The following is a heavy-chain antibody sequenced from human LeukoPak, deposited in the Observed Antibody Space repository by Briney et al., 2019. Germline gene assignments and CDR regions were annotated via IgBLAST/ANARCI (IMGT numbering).Heavy chain of an antibody. CDR2: MNPNSGNT. D-gene: IGHD2-15*01. J-gene: IGHJ6*03. Sequence: GASVKVSCKASGYTFTSYDINWVRQATGQGLEWMGWMNPNSGNTGYAQKFQGRVTMTRNTSISTAYMELSSLRSEDTAVYYCARGPKYCSGGSCYSVYYYYYMDVWGKGTTVTISS. V-gene: IGHV1-8*01. CDR1: GYTFTSYD. CDR3: ARGPKYCSGGSCYSVYYYYYMDV.